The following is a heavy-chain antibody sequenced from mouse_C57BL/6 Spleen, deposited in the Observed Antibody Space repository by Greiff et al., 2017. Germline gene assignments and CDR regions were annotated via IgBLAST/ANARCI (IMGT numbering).Heavy chain of an antibody. CDR2: IDPANGNT. Sequence: EVQLQQSVAEFVRPGASVKLSCTASGFHIKNTSMPWVKQSPEQGLEWIGRIDPANGNTKYAPKFQGKATITADTSSNTAYLQLSSRTSEETAIYYCASGPDYGSSYAYWYFDVWGTGTTVTVSS. J-gene: IGHJ1*03. D-gene: IGHD1-1*01. CDR3: ASGPDYGSSYAYWYFDV. CDR1: GFHIKNTS. V-gene: IGHV14-3*01.